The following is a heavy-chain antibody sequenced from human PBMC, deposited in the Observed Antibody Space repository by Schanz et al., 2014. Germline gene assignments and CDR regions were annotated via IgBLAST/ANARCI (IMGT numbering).Heavy chain of an antibody. J-gene: IGHJ4*02. V-gene: IGHV3-11*01. Sequence: QVRLVESGGGLVKPGGSLRLSCAASGFTFSDHYMAWLRQAPGKGLEWVSIISNTGTFIYYADSVRGRFVISRDNAKSSLFLQMKGLRAEDTAVYYCVRDAYLQIRGTVFDSWGPGNLVTVSS. D-gene: IGHD1-1*01. CDR1: GFTFSDHY. CDR3: VRDAYLQIRGTVFDS. CDR2: ISNTGTFI.